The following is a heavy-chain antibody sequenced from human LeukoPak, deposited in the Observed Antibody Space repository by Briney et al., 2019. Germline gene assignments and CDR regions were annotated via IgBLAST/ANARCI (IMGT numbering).Heavy chain of an antibody. CDR3: ARGRYGYKSY. D-gene: IGHD5-24*01. CDR2: IYYSGST. J-gene: IGHJ4*02. Sequence: PSEXXXXTCTVSGDSINSYYWSWLRQPPGKGLEWIGYIYYSGSTNYNPSLKSRVTISVDTSKNQFSLKLTSVTAADTAVYYCARGRYGYKSYWGQGTLVTVSS. V-gene: IGHV4-59*01. CDR1: GDSINSYY.